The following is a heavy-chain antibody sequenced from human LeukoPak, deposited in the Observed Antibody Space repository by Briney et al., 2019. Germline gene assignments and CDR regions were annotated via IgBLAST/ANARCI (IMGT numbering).Heavy chain of an antibody. V-gene: IGHV1-2*02. Sequence: ASAKVSCKASGYSFNGYHMHWVRQAPGQGLEWMGWINPNSGGANYAQKFQGRVTMTRDTSISTAYMELSRLRSDDTAVYYCAVGGTGYNTFDYWSQGTLVTVSS. D-gene: IGHD3/OR15-3a*01. CDR3: AVGGTGYNTFDY. CDR1: GYSFNGYH. J-gene: IGHJ4*02. CDR2: INPNSGGA.